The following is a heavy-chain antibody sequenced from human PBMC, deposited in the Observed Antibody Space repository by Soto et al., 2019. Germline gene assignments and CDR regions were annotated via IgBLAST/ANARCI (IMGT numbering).Heavy chain of an antibody. CDR2: ISASGVYI. CDR3: ARDTVDSFLAGMDV. V-gene: IGHV3-21*01. Sequence: LRLSCAASGFTFSTYSMNWVRQAPGKGLEWVSSISASGVYIYYADSLKGRFTVSRDNAKNSLYLQMDSLRAEDTALYYCARDTVDSFLAGMDVWGQGTTVTVSS. CDR1: GFTFSTYS. D-gene: IGHD3-9*01. J-gene: IGHJ6*02.